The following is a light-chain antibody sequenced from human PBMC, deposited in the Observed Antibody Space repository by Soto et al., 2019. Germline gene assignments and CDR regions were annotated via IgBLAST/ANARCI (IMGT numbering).Light chain of an antibody. J-gene: IGKJ4*01. CDR3: QQYYSYPLT. CDR2: AAS. CDR1: QGISSY. Sequence: SQMPQYPSTLSAYVGDRVPITCRASQGISSYLAWYQQKPGKAPKLLIYAASTLQSGVPSRFSGSGSGTDFTLTISCLQSEDFATYYCQQYYSYPLTFAGRTKVDIK. V-gene: IGKV1-8*01.